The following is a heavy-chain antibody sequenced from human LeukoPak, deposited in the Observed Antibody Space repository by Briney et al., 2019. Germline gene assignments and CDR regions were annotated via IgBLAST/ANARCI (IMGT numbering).Heavy chain of an antibody. CDR3: ARAPGSGSYSPNWFDP. J-gene: IGHJ5*02. CDR2: IYTSGST. Sequence: SETLSLTCTVSGGSISNYYWSWIRQPAGKGLEWIGRIYTSGSTTYNPSLESRVTMSVDTSKNQFSLSLSSVTAADTAVYYCARAPGSGSYSPNWFDPWGQGTLVTVSS. CDR1: GGSISNYY. V-gene: IGHV4-4*07. D-gene: IGHD1-26*01.